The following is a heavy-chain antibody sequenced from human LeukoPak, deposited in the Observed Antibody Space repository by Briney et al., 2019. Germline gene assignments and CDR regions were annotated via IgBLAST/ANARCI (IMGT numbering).Heavy chain of an antibody. CDR2: ISSSSSYI. J-gene: IGHJ6*03. Sequence: MTGGSLRLSCAASGFTFSSYSMIWVRQAPGKGREWVASISSSSSYIYYADSVKGRFTISRDNAKNSLYLQMNSLRAEDTAVYYCARYPYARDYYYYYMDVWGKGTTVTVSS. CDR1: GFTFSSYS. V-gene: IGHV3-21*01. CDR3: ARYPYARDYYYYYMDV. D-gene: IGHD2-2*01.